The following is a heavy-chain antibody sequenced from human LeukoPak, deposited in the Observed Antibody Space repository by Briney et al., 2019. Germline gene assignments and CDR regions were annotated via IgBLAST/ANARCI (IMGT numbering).Heavy chain of an antibody. V-gene: IGHV3-7*03. CDR3: ARVVWFGENWFDP. D-gene: IGHD3-10*01. Sequence: GGSLRLSCAASGFTFSSYWMSWVRQAPGKGLVWVANIKQDGSEKYYVDSVKGRFTISRDNAKNSLYLQMNSLRAEDTAVYYCARVVWFGENWFDPWGQGTLVTVSS. J-gene: IGHJ5*02. CDR1: GFTFSSYW. CDR2: IKQDGSEK.